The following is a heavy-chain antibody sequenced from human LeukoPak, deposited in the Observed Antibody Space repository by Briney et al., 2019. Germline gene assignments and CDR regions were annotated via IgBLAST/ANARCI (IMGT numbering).Heavy chain of an antibody. Sequence: GESLKISCTASGYGFSNYWIGWLRQLPGKGLEWMGFIYPTDSTTKYSPSFQGQVTISADKSISTAYLQWSSLKASDTAIYYCARRYYHSSEFDPWGQGTLVTVSS. D-gene: IGHD3-22*01. V-gene: IGHV5-51*01. CDR1: GYGFSNYW. J-gene: IGHJ5*02. CDR2: IYPTDSTT. CDR3: ARRYYHSSEFDP.